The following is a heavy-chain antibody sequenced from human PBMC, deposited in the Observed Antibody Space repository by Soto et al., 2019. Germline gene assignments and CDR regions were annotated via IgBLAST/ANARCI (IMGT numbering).Heavy chain of an antibody. D-gene: IGHD3-3*01. CDR2: ISWNSGSI. V-gene: IGHV3-9*01. CDR3: AKERYRRFLEWLWVDWYFEL. CDR1: GFTFDDYA. J-gene: IGHJ2*01. Sequence: EVQLVESGGGLVQPGRSLRLSCAASGFTFDDYAMHWVRQAPGKGLEWVSGISWNSGSIGYADSVKGRFTISRDNAKNSLYLQMNRLRAEGTDLYYCAKERYRRFLEWLWVDWYFELWGRGTLVTVAS.